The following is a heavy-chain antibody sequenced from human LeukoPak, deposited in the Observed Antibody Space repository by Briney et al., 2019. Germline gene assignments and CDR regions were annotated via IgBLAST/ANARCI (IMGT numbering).Heavy chain of an antibody. V-gene: IGHV4-59*11. Sequence: SETLSLTCTVSGGSISPHYWTWIRQTPGKGLEWIGYIYYNGATSYNPSLRRRLTLPVDTTKNQLPLRLTSATAAETAVYYCTREVSTETFDYWGQGTLVTVSS. J-gene: IGHJ4*02. CDR3: TREVSTETFDY. CDR1: GGSISPHY. D-gene: IGHD4-17*01. CDR2: IYYNGAT.